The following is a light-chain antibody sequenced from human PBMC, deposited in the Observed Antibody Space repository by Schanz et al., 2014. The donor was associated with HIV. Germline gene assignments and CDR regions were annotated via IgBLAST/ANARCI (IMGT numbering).Light chain of an antibody. Sequence: DIQMTQSPSTLSASVGDRVTLSCRASQSVSKWLAWYQQKPGKAPELLIYAASSLQSGVPSRFSGSGSGTEFTLTISSLQSEDFAVYYCQQYNDWPPITFGQGTRLEIK. V-gene: IGKV1-5*01. CDR2: AAS. J-gene: IGKJ5*01. CDR3: QQYNDWPPIT. CDR1: QSVSKW.